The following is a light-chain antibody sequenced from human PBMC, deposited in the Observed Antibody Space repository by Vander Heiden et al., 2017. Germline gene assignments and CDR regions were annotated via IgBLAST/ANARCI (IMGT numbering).Light chain of an antibody. CDR1: RSVRNN. V-gene: IGKV3-15*01. Sequence: LVLTQSPATLSVSLGERATLSRRASRSVRNNVAWYQQKPGQAPSLLIYHSSTRAASVPARFSGSGSETEFTLTISSLQSEDFAIYYCQQYNDWPGTFGQGTKLEI. CDR3: QQYNDWPGT. CDR2: HSS. J-gene: IGKJ1*01.